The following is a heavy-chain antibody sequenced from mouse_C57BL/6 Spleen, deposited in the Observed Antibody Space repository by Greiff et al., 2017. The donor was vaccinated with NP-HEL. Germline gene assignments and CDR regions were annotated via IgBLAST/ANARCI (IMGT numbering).Heavy chain of an antibody. D-gene: IGHD2-13*01. CDR3: AREGLETGFAY. CDR2: INYDGSST. Sequence: EVKLMESEGGLVQPGSSMKLSCTASGFTFSDYYMAWVRQVPEKGLEWVANINYDGSSTYYLDSLKSRFIISRDNAKNILYLQMSSLKSEDTATYYCAREGLETGFAYWGQGTLVTVSA. CDR1: GFTFSDYY. V-gene: IGHV5-16*01. J-gene: IGHJ3*01.